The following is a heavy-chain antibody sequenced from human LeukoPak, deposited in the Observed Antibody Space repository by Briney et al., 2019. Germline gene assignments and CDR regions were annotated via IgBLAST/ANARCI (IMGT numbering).Heavy chain of an antibody. J-gene: IGHJ4*02. CDR3: ATSRTSIVGATTPHCFDY. CDR2: FDPEDGET. Sequence: GASVKVSCKVSGYTLTELSMHWVRQAPGKGLEWMGGFDPEDGETIYAQKFQGRVTMTEDTSTDTAYMELSSLRSEDTAVYYCATSRTSIVGATTPHCFDYWGQGTLVTVSS. D-gene: IGHD1-26*01. CDR1: GYTLTELS. V-gene: IGHV1-24*01.